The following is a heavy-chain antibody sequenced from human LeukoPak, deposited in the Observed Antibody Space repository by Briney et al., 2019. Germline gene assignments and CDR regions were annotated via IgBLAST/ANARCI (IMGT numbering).Heavy chain of an antibody. CDR1: GDSVSSNSAA. J-gene: IGHJ4*02. Sequence: SQALSLTCAISGDSVSSNSAAWNWMRQSPSRSLEWLGRTYHRSQWCSDYGPSVRGRITISPDTSMNHFSLQLTSVTPDDTAVYYCARYTSVWYLDYWGQGTLVTVSS. V-gene: IGHV6-1*01. D-gene: IGHD6-13*01. CDR2: TYHRSQWCS. CDR3: ARYTSVWYLDY.